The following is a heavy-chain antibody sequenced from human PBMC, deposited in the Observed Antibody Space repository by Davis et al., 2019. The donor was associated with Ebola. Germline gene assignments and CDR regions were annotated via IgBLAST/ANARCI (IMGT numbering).Heavy chain of an antibody. CDR2: ITGSGGSR. V-gene: IGHV3-23*01. J-gene: IGHJ2*01. Sequence: GGSLRLSCAPLGFTFRSNGMHWVRQAPGKGLAWVSSITGSGGSRYNADSVKGRFTISRDNSKNTLYLQMNSLRAEDTAVYYCAKDPRMTTVTTMYFDLWGRGTLVTVSS. D-gene: IGHD4-17*01. CDR1: GFTFRSNG. CDR3: AKDPRMTTVTTMYFDL.